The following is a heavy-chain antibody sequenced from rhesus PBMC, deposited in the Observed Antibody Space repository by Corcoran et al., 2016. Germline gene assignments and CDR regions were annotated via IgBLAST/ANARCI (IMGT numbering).Heavy chain of an antibody. CDR3: ARELSGYYPDY. J-gene: IGHJ4*01. CDR2: IYGISGSN. V-gene: IGHV4-147*01. D-gene: IGHD3-28*01. CDR1: GGSISSNY. Sequence: QVQLQESGPGLVTPSETLSLTCAVSGGSISSNYWSWLRQPPGKGLEWIGRIYGISGSNNDNPSLKSRVNISKDAAKNQFSLKLTAVTAADTVVYYCARELSGYYPDYWGQGVRVTVSS.